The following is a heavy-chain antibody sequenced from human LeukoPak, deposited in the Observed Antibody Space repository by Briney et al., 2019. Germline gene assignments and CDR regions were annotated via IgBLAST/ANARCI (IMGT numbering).Heavy chain of an antibody. V-gene: IGHV4-38-2*02. J-gene: IGHJ4*02. CDR1: GYSIRTSSH. CDR3: ARAGGYYFDY. Sequence: PSETLSLTCSVSGYSIRTSSHWGWIRQSPGEGLEWMGSIYHSGSSYYNPSLKNRVTISVDTSKNQFSLKLSSVTAADTAVYYCARAGGYYFDYWGQGTLVTVSS. CDR2: IYHSGSS. D-gene: IGHD1-14*01.